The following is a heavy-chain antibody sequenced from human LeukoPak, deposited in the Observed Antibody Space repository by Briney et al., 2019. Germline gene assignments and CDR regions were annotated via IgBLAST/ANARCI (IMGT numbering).Heavy chain of an antibody. CDR2: IWYDGSNK. J-gene: IGHJ4*02. CDR1: GFTFSSYG. V-gene: IGHV3-33*08. D-gene: IGHD5-18*01. CDR3: ARGPSDTSMATAFDY. Sequence: PGGSLRLSCAASGFTFSSYGMHWVRQAPGKGLEWVAVIWYDGSNKYYVDSEKGRFTISRDNSKNTLYLQMNSLRAEDTAVYYCARGPSDTSMATAFDYWGQGTLVTVSS.